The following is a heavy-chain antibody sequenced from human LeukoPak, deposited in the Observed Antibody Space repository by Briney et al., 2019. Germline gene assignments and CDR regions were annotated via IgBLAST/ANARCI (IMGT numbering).Heavy chain of an antibody. J-gene: IGHJ4*02. CDR1: GGSISSGDYY. D-gene: IGHD6-19*01. CDR2: IYYSGST. CDR3: ARDGISGLDY. Sequence: SETLSLTCTVSGGSISSGDYYWSWIRQPPGKGLEWIGYIYYSGSTYYNPSLKSRVTISVDTSKNQFSLKLSSVTAAYTAVYYCARDGISGLDYWGQGTLVTVSS. V-gene: IGHV4-30-4*01.